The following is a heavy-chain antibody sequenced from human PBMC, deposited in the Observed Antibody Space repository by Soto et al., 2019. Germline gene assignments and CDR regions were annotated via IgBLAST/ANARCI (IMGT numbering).Heavy chain of an antibody. D-gene: IGHD2-21*02. J-gene: IGHJ4*02. CDR1: GDTFTDSY. CDR2: VNPSGGHT. V-gene: IGHV1-46*01. Sequence: QVQLMQSGAEVKKPGASVKVSCKASGDTFTDSYIHWVRQAPGQGLEWMGTVNPSGGHTTYAQHFLGRVTMTRDTSTSTLYMELTSLTSGDTAVDYCARGGHVVVVTSALEYGGQGTLVTVSS. CDR3: ARGGHVVVVTSALEY.